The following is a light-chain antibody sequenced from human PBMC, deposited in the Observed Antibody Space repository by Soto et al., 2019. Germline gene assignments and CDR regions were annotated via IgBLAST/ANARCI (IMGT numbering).Light chain of an antibody. CDR3: LQYHYWPWT. J-gene: IGKJ1*01. V-gene: IGKV3-15*01. CDR2: DAS. Sequence: DIVLTQSPATRSVSPIEVATPSWRASESVSSNLAWYQQKPGQAPRLLIYDASTGATGVPATFSGSGSGTDFTLTISSLQSEDLGVYYCLQYHYWPWTFGQGTKVDNK. CDR1: ESVSSN.